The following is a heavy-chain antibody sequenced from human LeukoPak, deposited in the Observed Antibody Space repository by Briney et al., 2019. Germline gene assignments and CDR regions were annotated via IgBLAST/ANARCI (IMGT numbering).Heavy chain of an antibody. CDR3: ARGRLIGFGELFPFDY. Sequence: SETLSLTCTVSGGSISSGDYYWSWIRQPPGKGLEWIGYIYYSGSTYYNPSLKSRVTISVDTSKNQFSLKLSSVTAADTAVYYCARGRLIGFGELFPFDYWGQGTLVTVSS. CDR1: GGSISSGDYY. CDR2: IYYSGST. D-gene: IGHD3-10*01. J-gene: IGHJ4*02. V-gene: IGHV4-30-4*01.